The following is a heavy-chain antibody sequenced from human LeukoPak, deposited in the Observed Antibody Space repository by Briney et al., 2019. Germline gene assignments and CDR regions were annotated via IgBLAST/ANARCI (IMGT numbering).Heavy chain of an antibody. D-gene: IGHD4-23*01. CDR1: GYSFTSYW. CDR2: IYPGDSDT. J-gene: IGHJ4*02. CDR3: ARTGGGKYYFDY. V-gene: IGHV5-51*01. Sequence: GESLKISCKGSGYSFTSYWIGWVRQMPGKGLEWMGIIYPGDSDTRYSPSFQGQVNISVDQSINTAYLQWSSLKASDTAIYFCARTGGGKYYFDYWGQGTLVTVSS.